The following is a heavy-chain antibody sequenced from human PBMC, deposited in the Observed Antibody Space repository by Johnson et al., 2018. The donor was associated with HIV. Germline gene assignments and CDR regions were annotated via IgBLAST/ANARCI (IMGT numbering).Heavy chain of an antibody. CDR2: INSDGSST. CDR3: AKDRGGYYDSSGYGAFDI. Sequence: VHLVESGGGLVQPGGSLRLSCAASGFTFSSYWMHWVRQAPGKGLVLVSRINSDGSSTSYADSVKGRFTISRDNSKNTLYLQMNSLRAEDTAVYYCAKDRGGYYDSSGYGAFDIWGQGTMVTVSS. V-gene: IGHV3-74*01. J-gene: IGHJ3*02. D-gene: IGHD3-22*01. CDR1: GFTFSSYW.